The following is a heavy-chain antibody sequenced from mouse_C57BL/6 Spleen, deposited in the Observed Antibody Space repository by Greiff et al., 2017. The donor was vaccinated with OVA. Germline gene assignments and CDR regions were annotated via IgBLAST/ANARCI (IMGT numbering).Heavy chain of an antibody. CDR1: GYTFTDYE. Sequence: QVQLQQSGAELVRPGASVTLSCKASGYTFTDYEMHWVKQTPVHGLEWIGAIDPETGGTAYNQKFKGKAILTADKSSSTAYMELRSLTSEDSAVYYCTRELGRGYFDYWGQGTALTVPS. J-gene: IGHJ2*01. D-gene: IGHD4-1*01. CDR3: TRELGRGYFDY. V-gene: IGHV1-15*01. CDR2: IDPETGGT.